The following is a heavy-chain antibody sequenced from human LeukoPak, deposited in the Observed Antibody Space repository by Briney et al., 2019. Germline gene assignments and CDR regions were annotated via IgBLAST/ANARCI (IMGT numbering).Heavy chain of an antibody. CDR3: ANLGPAVDY. CDR2: IYSGGST. V-gene: IGHV3-66*01. CDR1: GFIVSTNY. J-gene: IGHJ4*02. Sequence: PGGSLRLSCAASGFIVSTNYMSWVRQAPGKGLEWVSLIYSGGSTYYADSLKGRFIISRDTSKNTLYLQMNSLRAEDTAVYYCANLGPAVDYWGQGTLVTVSS. D-gene: IGHD2-2*01.